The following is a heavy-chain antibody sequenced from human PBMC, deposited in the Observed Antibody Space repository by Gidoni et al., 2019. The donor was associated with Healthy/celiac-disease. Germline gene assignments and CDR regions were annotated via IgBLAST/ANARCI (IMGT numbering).Heavy chain of an antibody. D-gene: IGHD5-18*01. V-gene: IGHV4-31*03. CDR1: GGSLSSGGYY. CDR2: IYYSGST. J-gene: IGHJ4*02. Sequence: QVQLQESGPGLVKPSQTLSPTCTVSGGSLSSGGYYWSWIRQHPGKGLEWIGYIYYSGSTYYNPSLKSRVTISVDTSKNQFSLKLSSVTAADTAVYYCARGPGGNSYGPSGDYWGQGTLVTVSS. CDR3: ARGPGGNSYGPSGDY.